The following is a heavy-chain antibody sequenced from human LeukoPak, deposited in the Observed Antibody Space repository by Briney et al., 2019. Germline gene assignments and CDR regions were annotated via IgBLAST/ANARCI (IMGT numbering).Heavy chain of an antibody. Sequence: GGSLRLSCAASGFTFSHYAISWVRQAPGKGLEWVSAISGSGGSTYYADSVKGRFTISRDNSKNTLYLQMNSLRAEDTAVYYCAKWRGVPPQNWFDPWGQGTLVTVSS. CDR3: AKWRGVPPQNWFDP. D-gene: IGHD3-10*01. CDR1: GFTFSHYA. V-gene: IGHV3-23*01. J-gene: IGHJ5*02. CDR2: ISGSGGST.